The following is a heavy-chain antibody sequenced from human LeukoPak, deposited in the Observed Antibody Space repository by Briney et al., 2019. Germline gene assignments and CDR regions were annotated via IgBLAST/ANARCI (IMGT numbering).Heavy chain of an antibody. Sequence: PGGSLRLSCAASGFTFSSYAMHWVRQAPGKGLEWVAVISYDGSNKYYAYSVKGRFTISRDNSKNTLYLQMNSLRAEDTAVYYCARVRMATILVDAFDIWGQGTMVTVSS. J-gene: IGHJ3*02. CDR1: GFTFSSYA. D-gene: IGHD5-24*01. CDR3: ARVRMATILVDAFDI. CDR2: ISYDGSNK. V-gene: IGHV3-30-3*01.